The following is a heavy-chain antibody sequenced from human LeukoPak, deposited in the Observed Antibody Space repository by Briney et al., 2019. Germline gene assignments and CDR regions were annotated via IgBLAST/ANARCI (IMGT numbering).Heavy chain of an antibody. V-gene: IGHV4-39*01. Sequence: SETLSLTCTVSGGSTSSSSYYWGWIRQPPGKGREWIGSIYYSGSTYYNPSLKSRVTISVDTSKNQFSLKLSSVTAADTAVYYCARRIDQYYYDSSGYSNAFDIWGQGTMVTVSS. CDR3: ARRIDQYYYDSSGYSNAFDI. CDR2: IYYSGST. J-gene: IGHJ3*02. CDR1: GGSTSSSSYY. D-gene: IGHD3-22*01.